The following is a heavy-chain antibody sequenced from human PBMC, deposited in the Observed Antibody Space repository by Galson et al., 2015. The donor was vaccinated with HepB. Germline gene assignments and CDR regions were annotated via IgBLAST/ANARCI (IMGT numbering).Heavy chain of an antibody. CDR3: ATEGGVLGVIAPVDC. Sequence: SVKVSCKAGKYSFTSSSINWVRQAPGQGLEWMGVITPSGESTTYAQKFQGRLIMTSDTSTKTVYMELSSLTDEDTAVYYCATEGGVLGVIAPVDCWGQGTLVTVSS. J-gene: IGHJ4*02. D-gene: IGHD3-3*01. CDR1: KYSFTSSS. V-gene: IGHV1-46*01. CDR2: ITPSGEST.